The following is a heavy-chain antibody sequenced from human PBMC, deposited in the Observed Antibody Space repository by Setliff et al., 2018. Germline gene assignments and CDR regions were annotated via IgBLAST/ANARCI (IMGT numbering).Heavy chain of an antibody. J-gene: IGHJ6*03. CDR3: ARLALTGYDSSGYYYALDYYYYMDV. Sequence: GGSLRLSCVVSGFSFSNYGMTWVRQAPGKGLEWISYISTRSGTRYYADSVKGRFIISRDNANQSLYLQMNSLRAEDTAVYYCARLALTGYDSSGYYYALDYYYYMDVWGKGTTVTVSS. CDR2: ISTRSGTR. V-gene: IGHV3-48*01. D-gene: IGHD3-22*01. CDR1: GFSFSNYG.